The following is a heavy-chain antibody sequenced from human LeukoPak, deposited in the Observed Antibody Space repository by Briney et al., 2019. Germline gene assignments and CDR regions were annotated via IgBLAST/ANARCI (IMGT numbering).Heavy chain of an antibody. D-gene: IGHD2-2*03. CDR1: GGSFSGYY. J-gene: IGHJ5*02. CDR3: ARGLGS. V-gene: IGHV4-34*01. CDR2: IKHSGST. Sequence: SETLSLTCAVYGGSFSGYYWSWIRQPPGKGLEWIGEIKHSGSTNYNPSLKSRVTISVDTSKNQFSLKLSSVTAADTAVYYCARGLGSWGQGTLVTVSS.